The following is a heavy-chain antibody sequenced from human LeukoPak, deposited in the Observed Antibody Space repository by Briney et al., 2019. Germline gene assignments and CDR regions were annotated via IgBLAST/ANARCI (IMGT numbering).Heavy chain of an antibody. J-gene: IGHJ5*02. V-gene: IGHV1-2*02. CDR3: ARPYYDFWSGYENWFDH. CDR1: GYTLTGYY. CDR2: INPKSGGT. D-gene: IGHD3-3*01. Sequence: GASVKVSCKASGYTLTGYYMHWGRQAPGQGLEWRGWINPKSGGTNYAQKFQGRVTMTTDTSPSTAYMELRSLRSDDTAVYYCARPYYDFWSGYENWFDHWGQGTLVTVSS.